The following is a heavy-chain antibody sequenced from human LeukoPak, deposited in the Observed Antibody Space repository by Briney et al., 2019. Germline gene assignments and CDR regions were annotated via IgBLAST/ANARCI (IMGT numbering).Heavy chain of an antibody. D-gene: IGHD2-2*01. CDR1: GFTFSNYG. CDR3: AKDYCSSTSCYATY. Sequence: GGSLRLSCAASGFTFSNYGMHWVRQAPGKGLEWVAFIRYDGSNKYYADSVEGRFTISRDDSKNTLCLQMNSLRAEDTAVYYCAKDYCSSTSCYATYWGQGTLVTVSS. CDR2: IRYDGSNK. V-gene: IGHV3-30*02. J-gene: IGHJ4*02.